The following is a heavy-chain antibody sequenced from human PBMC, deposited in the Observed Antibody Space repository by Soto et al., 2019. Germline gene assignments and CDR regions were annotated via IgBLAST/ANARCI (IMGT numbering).Heavy chain of an antibody. Sequence: SQNLSLTCAISGDSVSAHRSAWNWIRHSPSRGLELLGRTYYTSKWNYDYAESVKSRMTITTDTSNNHFSLQLNSVTPEDTAVYYCVGQPLATLALYGMDVWGQESTVTVAS. V-gene: IGHV6-1*01. CDR1: GDSVSAHRSA. CDR2: TYYTSKWNY. CDR3: VGQPLATLALYGMDV. J-gene: IGHJ6*02. D-gene: IGHD6-6*01.